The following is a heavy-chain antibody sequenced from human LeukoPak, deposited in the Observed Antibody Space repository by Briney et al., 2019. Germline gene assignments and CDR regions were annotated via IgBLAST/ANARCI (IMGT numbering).Heavy chain of an antibody. V-gene: IGHV3-7*01. CDR2: IKQDGSEK. Sequence: GGSLRLSCAASGFTFDDYAMHWVRQAPGKGLEWVANIKQDGSEKYYVDSVKGRFTISRDNAKNSLYLQMNSLRAEDTAVYYCARVPAADYYYYYHIDVWGKGTTVTVSS. J-gene: IGHJ6*03. CDR1: GFTFDDYA. CDR3: ARVPAADYYYYYHIDV. D-gene: IGHD6-13*01.